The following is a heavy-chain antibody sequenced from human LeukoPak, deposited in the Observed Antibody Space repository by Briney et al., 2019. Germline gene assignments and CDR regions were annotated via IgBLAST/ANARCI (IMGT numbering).Heavy chain of an antibody. J-gene: IGHJ5*02. CDR3: ARARTRWLQLHWFDP. D-gene: IGHD5-24*01. V-gene: IGHV4-34*01. Sequence: SETLSLTCAVYGGSFSGYYWSWIRQPPGKGLEWIGEINHSGSTNYNPSLKSRVTISVDTSKNQFSLKLSSVTAADTAVYYCARARTRWLQLHWFDPWGQGTLVTVSS. CDR1: GGSFSGYY. CDR2: INHSGST.